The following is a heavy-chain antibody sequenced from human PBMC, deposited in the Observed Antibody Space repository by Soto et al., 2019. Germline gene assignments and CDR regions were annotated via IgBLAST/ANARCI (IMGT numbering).Heavy chain of an antibody. J-gene: IGHJ6*02. CDR1: GGSIGSNNR. D-gene: IGHD2-2*01. CDR2: ISQSGST. Sequence: QVQLQESGPGLVKPSGTLSLTCAVSGGSIGSNNRWTWVRQPPGKGLEWIGEISQSGSTNYNPSLTSRVTISVDKSKNQFSLRLTSVTAADTAVYYCAKKVPAALRVYYFYGLDVWGQGTTVTVSS. CDR3: AKKVPAALRVYYFYGLDV. V-gene: IGHV4-4*02.